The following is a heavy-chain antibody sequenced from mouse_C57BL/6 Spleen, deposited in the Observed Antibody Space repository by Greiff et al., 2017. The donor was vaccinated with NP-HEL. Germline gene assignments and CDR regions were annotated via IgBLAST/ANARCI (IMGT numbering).Heavy chain of an antibody. CDR3: ARLTLGYSNGYYAMDY. V-gene: IGHV1-75*01. D-gene: IGHD2-5*01. Sequence: VQLQQSGPELVKPGASVKISCKASGYTFTDYYINWVKQRPGQGLEWIGWIFPGSGSTYYNEKFKGKAPLTVDKSSSTAYMLLSSLTSVDSAVYFCARLTLGYSNGYYAMDYWGQGTSVTVSS. CDR1: GYTFTDYY. CDR2: IFPGSGST. J-gene: IGHJ4*01.